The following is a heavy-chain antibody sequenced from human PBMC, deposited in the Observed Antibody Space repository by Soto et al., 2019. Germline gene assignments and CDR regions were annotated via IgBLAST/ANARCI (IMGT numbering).Heavy chain of an antibody. D-gene: IGHD3-22*01. V-gene: IGHV1-18*01. CDR2: ISAYNGNT. CDR3: ARDSPDYYDSSPESSIGGSSDNWFDP. CDR1: GYTFTSYG. Sequence: QVQLVQSGAEVKKPGASVKVSCKASGYTFTSYGISWVRQAPGQGLEWMGWISAYNGNTNYAQKLQGRVTMTTDTSTSTAYMELRSLRSDDTAVYYCARDSPDYYDSSPESSIGGSSDNWFDPWGQGTLVTVSS. J-gene: IGHJ5*02.